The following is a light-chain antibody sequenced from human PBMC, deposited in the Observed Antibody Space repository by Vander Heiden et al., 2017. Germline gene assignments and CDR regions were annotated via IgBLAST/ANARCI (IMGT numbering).Light chain of an antibody. CDR3: SSDTSSSTVV. CDR2: DVS. Sequence: QSALTQPASVSGSPGQSITISCTGTSSDVGGYNYVSWYQQHPAKAPKLMIYDVSNRPSGVANRFSGSKSGNTASLTISGLQDEDEAYYYCSSDTSSSTVVFGGGTKLTGL. CDR1: SSDVGGYNY. J-gene: IGLJ2*01. V-gene: IGLV2-14*03.